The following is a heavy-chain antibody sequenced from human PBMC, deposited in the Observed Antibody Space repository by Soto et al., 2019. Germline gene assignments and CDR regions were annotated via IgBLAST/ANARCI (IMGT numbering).Heavy chain of an antibody. CDR2: ISAYNGNT. V-gene: IGHV1-18*04. Sequence: GASVKVSCKASGYTFTSYGISWVRQAPGQGLEWMGWISAYNGNTNYAQKLQGRVTMTTDTSTSTAYMELRSLRSDDTAVYYCARVTDIVVVPAAWFDPWGQGTLVTSPQ. J-gene: IGHJ5*02. D-gene: IGHD2-2*01. CDR1: GYTFTSYG. CDR3: ARVTDIVVVPAAWFDP.